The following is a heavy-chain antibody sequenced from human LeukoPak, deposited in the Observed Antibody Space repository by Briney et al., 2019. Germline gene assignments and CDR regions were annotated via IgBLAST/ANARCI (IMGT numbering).Heavy chain of an antibody. Sequence: PGGSLRLACAVSGFTFSSYRMNWVRQAPGMVLEWVPYISSSSSITYYADSVKGRFTISRDNAKNSLYLQMNSLRAKDTAVYYCARSRYSSGWGGPYYFDYWGQGTVVTVSS. V-gene: IGHV3-48*04. D-gene: IGHD6-19*01. J-gene: IGHJ4*02. CDR3: ARSRYSSGWGGPYYFDY. CDR2: ISSSSSIT. CDR1: GFTFSSYR.